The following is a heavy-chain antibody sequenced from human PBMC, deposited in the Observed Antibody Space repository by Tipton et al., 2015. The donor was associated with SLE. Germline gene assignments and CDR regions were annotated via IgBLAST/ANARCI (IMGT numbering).Heavy chain of an antibody. CDR1: GFTFDDYA. D-gene: IGHD6-13*01. CDR3: AKGRALSPLVSAVDY. J-gene: IGHJ4*02. Sequence: SLRLSCAASGFTFDDYAMHWVRQAPGKGLEWVSLISWDGGSTYYADSVKGRFTISRDNSKNSLYLQMNSLRAEDTALYYCAKGRALSPLVSAVDYWGQGTLVTVSS. V-gene: IGHV3-43D*03. CDR2: ISWDGGST.